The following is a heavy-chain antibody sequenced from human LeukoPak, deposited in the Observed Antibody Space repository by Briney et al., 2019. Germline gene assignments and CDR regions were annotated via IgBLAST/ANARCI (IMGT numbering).Heavy chain of an antibody. V-gene: IGHV3-23*01. CDR3: AKALYCSSTSCYPGYYFDY. Sequence: QAGGSLRLSCAASGFTFSSYAMSWVRQAPGKGLEWVSAISGSGGSTYYADSVKGRFTISRDNSKNTLYLQMNSLRAEDTAVYYCAKALYCSSTSCYPGYYFDYWGQGTLVTVSS. CDR1: GFTFSSYA. CDR2: ISGSGGST. J-gene: IGHJ4*02. D-gene: IGHD2-2*01.